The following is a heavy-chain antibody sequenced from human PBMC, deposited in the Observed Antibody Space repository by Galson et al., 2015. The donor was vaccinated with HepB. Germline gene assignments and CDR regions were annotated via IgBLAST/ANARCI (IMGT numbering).Heavy chain of an antibody. J-gene: IGHJ4*02. CDR2: INAGNGNT. CDR3: ARDLGGLRFLEWLLSLGY. D-gene: IGHD3-3*01. CDR1: GYTFTSYA. Sequence: SVKVSCKASGYTFTSYAMHWVRQAPGQRLEWMGWINAGNGNTKYSQKFQGRVTITRDTSASTAYMELSSLRSEDTAVYYCARDLGGLRFLEWLLSLGYWGQGTLVTVSS. V-gene: IGHV1-3*01.